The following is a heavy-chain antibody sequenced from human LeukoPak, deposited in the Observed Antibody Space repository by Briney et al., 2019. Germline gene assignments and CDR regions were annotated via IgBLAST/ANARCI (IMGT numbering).Heavy chain of an antibody. CDR3: ARDMGDGEQNL. CDR1: GGSISSGDYY. D-gene: IGHD4-17*01. V-gene: IGHV4-30-4*01. J-gene: IGHJ5*02. Sequence: SETLSLTCTVSGGSISSGDYYWSWIRQPPGKGLEWIGYIYYSGSTYYNPSLKSRVTISVYTSKNQFSLKLSSVTAADTAVYYCARDMGDGEQNLWGQGTLVTVSS. CDR2: IYYSGST.